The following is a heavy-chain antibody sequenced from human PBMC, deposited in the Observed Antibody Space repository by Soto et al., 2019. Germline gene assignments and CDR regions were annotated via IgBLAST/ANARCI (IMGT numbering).Heavy chain of an antibody. D-gene: IGHD3-10*01. V-gene: IGHV4-4*02. CDR1: GVSINSHDW. Sequence: SETLSLTCAVSGVSINSHDWWTWVRQPPGKGLEWIGESHQSGNTNYNSSLESRVTISVDKSKNHFSLNVSSVTVADTAVYYCATRDTIRFFCGQGTLVPGSS. J-gene: IGHJ4*02. CDR3: ATRDTIRFF. CDR2: SHQSGNT.